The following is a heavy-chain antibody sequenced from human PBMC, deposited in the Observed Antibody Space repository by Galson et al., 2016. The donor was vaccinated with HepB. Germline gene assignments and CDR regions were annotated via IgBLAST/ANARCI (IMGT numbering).Heavy chain of an antibody. CDR1: GFIFRNFA. CDR3: ANPKYFYDSSGPDNSFDI. Sequence: SLRLSCAASGFIFRNFAMNWVRQAPGKGLEWVSSMSGGGDTIHYADSVKDRFTISRDNSKNTLYLQMNSLRAEDTAVYYCANPKYFYDSSGPDNSFDIWGQGTMVTVSS. D-gene: IGHD3-22*01. CDR2: MSGGGDTI. J-gene: IGHJ3*02. V-gene: IGHV3-23*01.